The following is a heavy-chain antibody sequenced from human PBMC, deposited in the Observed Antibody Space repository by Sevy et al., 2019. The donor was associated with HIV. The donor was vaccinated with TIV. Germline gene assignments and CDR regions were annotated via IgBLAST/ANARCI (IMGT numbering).Heavy chain of an antibody. V-gene: IGHV3-11*01. D-gene: IGHD6-6*01. CDR2: ISSSGSTI. CDR1: GFTFSDYY. Sequence: GGSLRLSCAASGFTFSDYYMSWIRQAPGKGLEWVSYISSSGSTIYYADSVKGRFTISRDNAKNSLYLQMNSLRAEDTAMYYAARGLKSGSISPGNWGQVTLVTASS. J-gene: IGHJ4*02. CDR3: ARGLKSGSISPGN.